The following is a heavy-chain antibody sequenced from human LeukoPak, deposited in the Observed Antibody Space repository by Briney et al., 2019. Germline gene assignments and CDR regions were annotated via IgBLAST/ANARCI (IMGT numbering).Heavy chain of an antibody. V-gene: IGHV1-46*01. J-gene: IGHJ6*02. D-gene: IGHD6-13*01. CDR2: INPSGGST. CDR3: ARGYSSNFYGMDV. Sequence: CXXXGYXFTSYYXXWVXQAPXQGXXXXXIINPSGGSTSYAQKFQGRVTMTRDTSTSTVYMELSSLRSEDTAVYYCARGYSSNFYGMDVWGQGTTVTVSS. CDR1: GYXFTSYY.